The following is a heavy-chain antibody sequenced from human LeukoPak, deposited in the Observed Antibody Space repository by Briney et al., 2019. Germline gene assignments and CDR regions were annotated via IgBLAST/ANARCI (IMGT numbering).Heavy chain of an antibody. CDR3: ARGPATADYYYFYFMDV. D-gene: IGHD6-13*01. J-gene: IGHJ6*03. CDR1: GGSFSGYF. CDR2: INHSGST. V-gene: IGHV4-34*01. Sequence: SETLSLTCVVYGGSFSGYFWSWIRQPPGKGLEWIGEINHSGSTNYNPSLKSRVTISIGTSKNQFSLKLSSVTAADTAVYYCARGPATADYYYFYFMDVWGKGTTVTVSS.